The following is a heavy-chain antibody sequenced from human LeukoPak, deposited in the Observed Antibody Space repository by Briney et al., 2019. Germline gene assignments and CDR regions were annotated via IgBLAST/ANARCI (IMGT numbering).Heavy chain of an antibody. Sequence: SETLSLTCAVYGGSFSGYYWSWIRQPPGKGLEWIGEINHSGSTNYNPSLKSRVTMSVDTSKNQFSLKLSSVTAADTAVYYCARDAGFWSGYNSLRDSWFDPWGQGTLVTVSS. CDR1: GGSFSGYY. D-gene: IGHD3-3*01. V-gene: IGHV4-34*01. J-gene: IGHJ5*02. CDR3: ARDAGFWSGYNSLRDSWFDP. CDR2: INHSGST.